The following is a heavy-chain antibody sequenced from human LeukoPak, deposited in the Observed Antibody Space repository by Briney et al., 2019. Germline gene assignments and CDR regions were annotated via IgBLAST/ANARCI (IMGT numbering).Heavy chain of an antibody. CDR1: GGSISTSSYY. V-gene: IGHV4-39*07. Sequence: SETLSLTCTVSGGSISTSSYYWGWVRQPPGKGPEWIGNIFYSGSTYYNPSLKSRVTISVDTSKNQFSLKLSSVTAADTAVYYCAREYYDILTDRFDPWGQGTLVTVSS. CDR3: AREYYDILTDRFDP. J-gene: IGHJ5*02. CDR2: IFYSGST. D-gene: IGHD3-9*01.